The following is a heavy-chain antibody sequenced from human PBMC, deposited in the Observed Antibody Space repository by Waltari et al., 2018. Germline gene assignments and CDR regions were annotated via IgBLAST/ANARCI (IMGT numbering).Heavy chain of an antibody. V-gene: IGHV1-69-2*01. J-gene: IGHJ3*01. D-gene: IGHD3-10*01. CDR3: VTALGDRSSASRPFDV. CDR1: GYRFTDYY. Sequence: EVQLLQSGTELKKPGSTVKISCQVSGYRFTDYYIHWVQQAPGKGPQWMGLVDHEDWETIYAERFQGRVTITADTSTETAFMELSSLTSDDTAVYYCVTALGDRSSASRPFDVWGLGTLITVSS. CDR2: VDHEDWET.